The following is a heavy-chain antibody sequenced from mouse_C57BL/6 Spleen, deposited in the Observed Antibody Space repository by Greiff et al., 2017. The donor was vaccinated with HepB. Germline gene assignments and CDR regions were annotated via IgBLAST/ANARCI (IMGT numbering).Heavy chain of an antibody. V-gene: IGHV5-17*01. CDR2: ISSGSSTI. Sequence: DVMLVESGGGLVKPGGSLKLSCAASGFTFSDYGMHWVRQAPEKGLEWVAYISSGSSTIYYADTVKGRFTISRDNAKNTVVLQMTSLRSEDTAMYYCARKWVEGAMDYWGQGTSVTVSS. J-gene: IGHJ4*01. CDR1: GFTFSDYG. CDR3: ARKWVEGAMDY. D-gene: IGHD1-3*01.